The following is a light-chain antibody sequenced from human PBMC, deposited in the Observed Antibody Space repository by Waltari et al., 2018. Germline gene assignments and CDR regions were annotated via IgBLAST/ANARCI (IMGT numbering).Light chain of an antibody. J-gene: IGKJ1*01. CDR3: QQCYSTPWT. CDR1: QSVLYSSNNKNY. CDR2: WAS. V-gene: IGKV4-1*01. Sequence: DIVMTQSPDSLAVSLGERATINCKSSQSVLYSSNNKNYLAWYQQTPGQPPKLLIYWASTRESGVPDRFSGSGSGTDFTLTISSLQAEDVAVYYCQQCYSTPWTFGQGTKVEIK.